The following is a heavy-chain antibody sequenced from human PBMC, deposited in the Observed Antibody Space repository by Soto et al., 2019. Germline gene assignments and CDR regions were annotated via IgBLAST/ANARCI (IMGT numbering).Heavy chain of an antibody. D-gene: IGHD1-7*01. CDR1: GLIFRNYV. Sequence: HHGGSLRLSCTASGLIFRNYVMTWVRQAPGKGLEWVSSIIGSGGTTYYTDSVKGRFTISRDNSKNTLFLQINSLRAEDTAVYYCAKRPLELHMYDYWGQGTLVTVSS. J-gene: IGHJ4*02. CDR2: IIGSGGTT. CDR3: AKRPLELHMYDY. V-gene: IGHV3-23*01.